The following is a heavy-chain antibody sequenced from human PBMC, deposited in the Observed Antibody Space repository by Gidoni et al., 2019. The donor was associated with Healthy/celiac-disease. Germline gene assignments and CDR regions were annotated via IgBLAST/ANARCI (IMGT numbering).Heavy chain of an antibody. CDR2: IKSKTDGGTT. V-gene: IGHV3-15*01. CDR1: GFTFSNAW. Sequence: EVQLVESGGGLVKPGGSLRPSCAASGFTFSNAWMSWVRQAPGKGLGWVGRIKSKTDGGTTDYAAPVKGRFTISRDDSKNTLYLQMNSLKTEDTAVYYCTTRPLWGAFDIWGQGTMVTVSS. CDR3: TTRPLWGAFDI. D-gene: IGHD3-10*01. J-gene: IGHJ3*02.